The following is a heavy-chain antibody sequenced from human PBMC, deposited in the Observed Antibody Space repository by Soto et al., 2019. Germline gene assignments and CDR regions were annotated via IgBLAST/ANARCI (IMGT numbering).Heavy chain of an antibody. CDR1: GGTFSSYA. J-gene: IGHJ6*02. CDR2: IIPIFGTA. Sequence: SVKVSCKASGGTFSSYAISWVRQAPGQGLEWMGGIIPIFGTANYAQKFQGRVTITADESTSTAYMEPSSLRSEDTAVYYCARGGSSSFPAYYYYYYGIDVWGQGTKVPVSS. CDR3: ARGGSSSFPAYYYYYYGIDV. D-gene: IGHD6-6*01. V-gene: IGHV1-69*13.